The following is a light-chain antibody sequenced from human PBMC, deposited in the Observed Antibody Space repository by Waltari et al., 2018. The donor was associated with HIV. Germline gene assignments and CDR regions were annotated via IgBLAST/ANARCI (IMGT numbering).Light chain of an antibody. CDR1: SANVGNT. Sequence: QSVLTQPPSASGTPGQRVTISCSGSSANVGNTVYWYQQLPGTAPKVLIYRDNQRPSGVPGRFSGSRSGTSASLDVSGLRSEDEANYFCAAWDDILSGWVFGGGTKLTVL. J-gene: IGLJ3*02. V-gene: IGLV1-47*01. CDR2: RDN. CDR3: AAWDDILSGWV.